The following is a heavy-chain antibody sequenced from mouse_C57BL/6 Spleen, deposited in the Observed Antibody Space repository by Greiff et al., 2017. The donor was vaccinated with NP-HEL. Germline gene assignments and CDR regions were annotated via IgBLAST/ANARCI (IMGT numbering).Heavy chain of an antibody. CDR3: ARQRAYYGSSYDYAMDY. J-gene: IGHJ4*01. Sequence: EVMLVESGGDLVKPGGSLKLSCAASGFTFSSYGMSWVRQTPDKRLEWVATISSGGSYTYYPDSVKGRFTISRDNAKNTLYLQMSSLKSEDTAMYYCARQRAYYGSSYDYAMDYWGQGTSVTVSS. D-gene: IGHD1-1*01. CDR1: GFTFSSYG. V-gene: IGHV5-6*01. CDR2: ISSGGSYT.